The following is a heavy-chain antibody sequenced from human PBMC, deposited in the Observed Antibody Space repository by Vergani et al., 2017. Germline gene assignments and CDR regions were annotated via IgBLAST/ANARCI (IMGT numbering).Heavy chain of an antibody. CDR3: AREGNYYDSTGFGPGGSFD. CDR2: IIPIFGTA. J-gene: IGHJ4*02. D-gene: IGHD3-22*01. V-gene: IGHV1-69*12. Sequence: QVQLEQSGAEVKKPGSSVTVSCRASGGTFGSYAISWVRQAPGQGLEWMGGIIPIFGTANYAQKFQGRVTITADESTSTAYMELISLRPEDTAVYYCAREGNYYDSTGFGPGGSFDWGQGTLVTVSS. CDR1: GGTFGSYA.